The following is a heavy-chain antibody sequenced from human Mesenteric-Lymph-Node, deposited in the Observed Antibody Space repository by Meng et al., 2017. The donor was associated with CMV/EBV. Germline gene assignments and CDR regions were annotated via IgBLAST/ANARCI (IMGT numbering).Heavy chain of an antibody. D-gene: IGHD5-18*01. CDR2: ISGSGGST. Sequence: GESLKISCAASGFTFSSYAMSWVRQAPGKGLEWVSAISGSGGSTYYADSVKGRFTISRDNSKNTLYLQMNSLRAEDTAVYYCAKDQLRRGGYSYGYYFDYWGQGTLVTVSS. J-gene: IGHJ4*02. V-gene: IGHV3-23*01. CDR1: GFTFSSYA. CDR3: AKDQLRRGGYSYGYYFDY.